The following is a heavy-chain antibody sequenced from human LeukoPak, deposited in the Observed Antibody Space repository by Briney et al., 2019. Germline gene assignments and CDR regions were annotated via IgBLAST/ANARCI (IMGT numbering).Heavy chain of an antibody. CDR3: ARDLPISIAAASYYYGMDV. V-gene: IGHV3-48*04. CDR2: ISSSGSTI. CDR1: GFTFSSYS. D-gene: IGHD6-13*01. J-gene: IGHJ6*02. Sequence: PGGSLRLSCAASGFTFSSYSMNWVRQAPGKGLEWVSYISSSGSTIYYADSVKGRFTISRDNAKNSLYLQMNSLRAEDTAVYYCARDLPISIAAASYYYGMDVWGQGTTVTVSS.